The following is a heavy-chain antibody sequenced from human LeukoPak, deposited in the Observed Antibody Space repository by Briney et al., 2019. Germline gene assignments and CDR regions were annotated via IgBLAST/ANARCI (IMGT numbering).Heavy chain of an antibody. CDR3: ARAPFGGVTFDP. J-gene: IGHJ5*02. V-gene: IGHV3-21*01. CDR1: GFTFSSYS. D-gene: IGHD2-8*02. CDR2: ISSSSSYI. Sequence: GGSLRLSXAASGFTFSSYSMNWVRQAPGKGLEWVSSISSSSSYIYYADSVKGRFTISRDNAKNSLYLQMNSLRAEDTAVYYCARAPFGGVTFDPWGQGTLVTVSS.